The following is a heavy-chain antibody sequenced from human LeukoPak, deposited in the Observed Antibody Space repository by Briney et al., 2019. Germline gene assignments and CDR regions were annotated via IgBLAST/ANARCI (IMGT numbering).Heavy chain of an antibody. CDR2: ISSSSSTI. Sequence: GGSLRLSCAASGFTFSDYYMSWVRQAPGKGLEWVSYISSSSSTIYYADSVKGRFTISRDNAKNSLYLQMNSLRAEDTAVYYCARDRERYYDSSGYYWGQGTLVTVSS. J-gene: IGHJ4*02. CDR1: GFTFSDYY. V-gene: IGHV3-11*04. CDR3: ARDRERYYDSSGYY. D-gene: IGHD3-22*01.